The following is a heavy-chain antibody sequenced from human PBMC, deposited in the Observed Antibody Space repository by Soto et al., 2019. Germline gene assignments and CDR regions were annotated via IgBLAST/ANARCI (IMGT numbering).Heavy chain of an antibody. D-gene: IGHD3-16*02. J-gene: IGHJ6*02. CDR2: IIPIFGTA. CDR3: ASGNSATSGGLTVYYYYGMDV. CDR1: GGTYSSYS. Sequence: AVKVSCKASGGTYSSYSFIGLRQAPGQGLEWMGDIIPIFGTANYAQKFQGRVTITADEYTSTAYMELSSLRSEDTAVYYCASGNSATSGGLTVYYYYGMDVWGQGTTGTAP. V-gene: IGHV1-69*13.